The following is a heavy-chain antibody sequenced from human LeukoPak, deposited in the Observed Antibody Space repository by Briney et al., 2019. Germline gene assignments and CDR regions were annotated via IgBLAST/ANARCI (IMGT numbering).Heavy chain of an antibody. J-gene: IGHJ5*02. Sequence: QSGGSLRLSCAASGFTFSNYEMNWVRQAPGKGLEWVSYISSSGSIIYYADSVKGRFTISRDNAKNSLYPQMNSLRAEDTAVYYCARHQLLLVVGSWFDPWGQGTLVTVSS. CDR2: ISSSGSII. CDR1: GFTFSNYE. CDR3: ARHQLLLVVGSWFDP. V-gene: IGHV3-48*03. D-gene: IGHD2-2*01.